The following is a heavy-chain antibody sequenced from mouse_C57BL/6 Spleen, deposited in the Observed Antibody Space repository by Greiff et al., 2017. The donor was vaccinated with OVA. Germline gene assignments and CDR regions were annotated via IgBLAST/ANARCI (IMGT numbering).Heavy chain of an antibody. CDR1: GYAFSSSW. D-gene: IGHD3-2*02. CDR3: ARRDSSGHDDFDY. CDR2: IYPGDGDT. V-gene: IGHV1-82*01. J-gene: IGHJ2*01. Sequence: QVQLQQSGPELVKPGASVKISCKASGYAFSSSWMNWVKQRPGQGLEWIGRIYPGDGDTNYNGKFKGKATLTADKSSSTAYMQLSSLTSEDSAVYFCARRDSSGHDDFDYWGQGTTLTVSS.